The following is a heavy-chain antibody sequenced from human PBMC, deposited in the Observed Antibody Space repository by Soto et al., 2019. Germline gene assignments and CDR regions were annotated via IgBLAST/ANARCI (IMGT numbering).Heavy chain of an antibody. CDR2: IYYSGST. Sequence: SETLSLTCTVSGGSISSGGYYCSCIRQHPGKGLEWIGYIYYSGSTYYNPSLKSRVTISVDTSKNQFSLKLGSVTAADTAVYYCARARGGYSYGYYFDYWGQGTLVTVS. D-gene: IGHD5-18*01. CDR3: ARARGGYSYGYYFDY. V-gene: IGHV4-31*03. CDR1: GGSISSGGYY. J-gene: IGHJ4*02.